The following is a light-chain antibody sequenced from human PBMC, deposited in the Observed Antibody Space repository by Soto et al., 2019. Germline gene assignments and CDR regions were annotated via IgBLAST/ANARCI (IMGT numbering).Light chain of an antibody. Sequence: QSALTQPPSASGSPGQSLTISCTGSNRDVGAYKYVSWYQQRPGTAPKMIIFEVTKRPSGVPNRFSGSRSGDKASLTVSGLQAEDEGVYYCAAHAGGSTWLFGGGTKLTVL. J-gene: IGLJ3*02. CDR2: EVT. V-gene: IGLV2-8*01. CDR1: NRDVGAYKY. CDR3: AAHAGGSTWL.